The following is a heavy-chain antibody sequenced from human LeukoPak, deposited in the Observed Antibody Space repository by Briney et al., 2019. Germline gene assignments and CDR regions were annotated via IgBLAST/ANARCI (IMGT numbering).Heavy chain of an antibody. Sequence: GESLKISCQGSGYSFTTYWIAWVRQMPGKGLESMGIIYPGDSNTRYSPSFQGQVTISADRSISTAYLQWSSLKASDTAIYYCARMVEMASLDAFHIWGQGTMVTVSS. CDR2: IYPGDSNT. D-gene: IGHD5-24*01. V-gene: IGHV5-51*01. CDR3: ARMVEMASLDAFHI. CDR1: GYSFTTYW. J-gene: IGHJ3*02.